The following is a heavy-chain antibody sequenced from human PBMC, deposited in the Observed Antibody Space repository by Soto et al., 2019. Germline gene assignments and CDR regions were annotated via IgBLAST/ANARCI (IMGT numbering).Heavy chain of an antibody. CDR2: IYYSGST. J-gene: IGHJ4*02. CDR1: GGSISSYY. V-gene: IGHV4-59*01. D-gene: IGHD5-18*01. CDR3: ARAPRGYSYGPFDY. Sequence: SETLSLTCTVSGGSISSYYWSWIRQPPGKGLEWNGYIYYSGSTKYNPSLKSRVTISADTSNNQFSLKMSPVTAADTAVYYCARAPRGYSYGPFDYWGQGTLVTVS.